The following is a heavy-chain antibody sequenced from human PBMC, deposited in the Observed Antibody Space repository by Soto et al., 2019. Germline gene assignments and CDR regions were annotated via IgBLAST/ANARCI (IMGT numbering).Heavy chain of an antibody. J-gene: IGHJ5*02. V-gene: IGHV4-59*01. CDR2: IYYSGST. CDR3: ARVGSGWYRWFDP. CDR1: GGSISSYY. Sequence: QVQLQESGPGLVKPSETLSLTCTVSGGSISSYYWSWIRQPPGKGLEWIGYIYYSGSTNYNPSLKSRVTISVDTSKNQFSLKLSSVTAADTAVYYCARVGSGWYRWFDPWGQGTLVTVSS. D-gene: IGHD6-19*01.